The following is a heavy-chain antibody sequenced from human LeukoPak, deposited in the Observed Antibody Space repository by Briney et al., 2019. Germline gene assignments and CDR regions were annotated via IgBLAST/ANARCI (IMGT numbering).Heavy chain of an antibody. D-gene: IGHD2-2*01. CDR1: GYTFTGYY. CDR3: ARPYCSSTSCLNWFDP. J-gene: IGHJ5*02. V-gene: IGHV1-2*02. CDR2: INPKSGGT. Sequence: GASVKVSCKASGYTFTGYYIHWVRQAPGQGLEWMGWINPKSGGTNYAQKFQGRVTMTRDTSISTAYMELSRLRSDDTAVYYCARPYCSSTSCLNWFDPWGQGTLVTVSS.